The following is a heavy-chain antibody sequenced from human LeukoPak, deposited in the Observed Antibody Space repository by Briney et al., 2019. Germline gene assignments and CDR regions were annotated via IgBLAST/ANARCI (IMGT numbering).Heavy chain of an antibody. CDR2: ISSRSTTI. V-gene: IGHV3-11*01. J-gene: IGHJ4*02. Sequence: GGSLRLSCTASGFDSSNSFMSWVRQAPGKGLEWISYISSRSTTIYYADSVNGRFTISRDNGKNTVYLQMNNLRVDDTAVFYCGKGSLAVAATPLDFWGQGTLVTVSS. D-gene: IGHD6-19*01. CDR3: GKGSLAVAATPLDF. CDR1: GFDSSNSF.